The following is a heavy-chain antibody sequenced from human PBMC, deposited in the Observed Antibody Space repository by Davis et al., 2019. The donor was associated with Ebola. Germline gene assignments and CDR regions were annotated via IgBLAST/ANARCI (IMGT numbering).Heavy chain of an antibody. V-gene: IGHV3-13*01. CDR2: IGTAGDT. CDR3: ARRAYIPMGGPENHFEY. J-gene: IGHJ4*02. CDR1: GFSFSTYD. D-gene: IGHD2-2*02. Sequence: GGSLRLSCAASGFSFSTYDMHWVRQATGKGLEWVSAIGTAGDTYYPGSVKGRFTISRENAKNSLYLQMNSLKASDSAVYYCARRAYIPMGGPENHFEYWGQGTPVTVSS.